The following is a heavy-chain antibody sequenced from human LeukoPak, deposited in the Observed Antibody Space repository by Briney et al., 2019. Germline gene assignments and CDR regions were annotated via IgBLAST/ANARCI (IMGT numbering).Heavy chain of an antibody. CDR1: GFTFSSYW. V-gene: IGHV3-74*01. D-gene: IGHD5-18*01. J-gene: IGHJ4*02. Sequence: GGSLRLSCAASGFTFSSYWMHWVRQAPGKGLVWVSRINSDGSSTSYADSVKGRFTISRDNAKNSLYLQMNSLRAEDTAVYYCARGDGGIQLWHYFDYWGQGTLVTVSS. CDR3: ARGDGGIQLWHYFDY. CDR2: INSDGSST.